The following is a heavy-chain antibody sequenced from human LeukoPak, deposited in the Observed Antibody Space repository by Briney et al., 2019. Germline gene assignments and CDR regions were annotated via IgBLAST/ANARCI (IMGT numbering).Heavy chain of an antibody. V-gene: IGHV3-66*01. J-gene: IGHJ3*01. CDR2: IYSGGST. CDR3: AREKDNWGIDAFDL. Sequence: PGGSLRLSCAASGFTVSSNYMSWVRQAPGKGVEWVSVIYSGGSTYYAASVKGRFTISRDNSKNTLYLQMNSLRAEDTAVYYCAREKDNWGIDAFDLWGQGTMVTVSS. CDR1: GFTVSSNY. D-gene: IGHD3-16*01.